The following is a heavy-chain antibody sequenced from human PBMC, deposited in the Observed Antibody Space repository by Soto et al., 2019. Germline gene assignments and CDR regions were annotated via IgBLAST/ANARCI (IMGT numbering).Heavy chain of an antibody. V-gene: IGHV1-2*04. Sequence: GAPVKVPCKASGYTFTGYYMHWVRQAPGQGLEWMGWINPNSGGTNYAQKLQGWVTMTRDTSISTAYMELSRLRSDDTAVYYCAREIQNGIAARPDAFDIWGQGTMVTVS. J-gene: IGHJ3*02. D-gene: IGHD6-6*01. CDR3: AREIQNGIAARPDAFDI. CDR2: INPNSGGT. CDR1: GYTFTGYY.